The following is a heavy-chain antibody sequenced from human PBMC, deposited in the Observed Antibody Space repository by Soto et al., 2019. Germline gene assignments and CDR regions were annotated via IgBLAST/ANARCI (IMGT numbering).Heavy chain of an antibody. CDR2: INPSGGSI. V-gene: IGHV1-46*01. CDR1: GYTFTSYY. CDR3: ARDERSSYSSGWYYFDY. D-gene: IGHD6-19*01. J-gene: IGHJ4*02. Sequence: ASVKVSCKASGYTFTSYYMHWVRQAPGQGLEWMGIINPSGGSISYAQKFQGRVTMTRDTSTSTVYMELSSLRSEDTAVYYCARDERSSYSSGWYYFDYWGQGTLVTVSS.